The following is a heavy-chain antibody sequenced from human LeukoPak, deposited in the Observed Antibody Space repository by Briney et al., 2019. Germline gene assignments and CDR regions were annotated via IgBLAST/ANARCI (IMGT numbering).Heavy chain of an antibody. D-gene: IGHD4-17*01. CDR3: ASLGGGSTVTTYLNY. CDR2: INPSGGST. CDR1: GYTFTSCY. V-gene: IGHV1-46*01. Sequence: ASVKVSCKASGYTFTSCYMHWVRQAPGQGLEWMGIINPSGGSTSYAQKFQGRVTITADESTSTAYMELSSLRSEDTAVYYCASLGGGSTVTTYLNYWGQGTLVTVSS. J-gene: IGHJ4*02.